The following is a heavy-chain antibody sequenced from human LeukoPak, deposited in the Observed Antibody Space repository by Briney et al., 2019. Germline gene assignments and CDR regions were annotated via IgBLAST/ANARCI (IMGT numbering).Heavy chain of an antibody. D-gene: IGHD1-26*01. CDR3: TTDAGELPLFDY. V-gene: IGHV3-7*01. CDR2: IKQDGSDK. CDR1: GFAFSNYW. J-gene: IGHJ4*02. Sequence: GGSLRLSCAASGFAFSNYWMSWVRQAPGKGLEWVANIKQDGSDKQYVDSVKGRFTISRDNAKNSLYLQTDSLRVEDSAVYYCTTDAGELPLFDYWGQGILVTVSS.